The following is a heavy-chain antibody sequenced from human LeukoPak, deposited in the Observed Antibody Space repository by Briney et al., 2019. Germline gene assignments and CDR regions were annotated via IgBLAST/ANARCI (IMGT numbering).Heavy chain of an antibody. CDR2: ISSSSDYT. V-gene: IGHV3-11*03. Sequence: GGSLRLSCAASGFTFSDYYMSWIRQAPGKGLEWISYISSSSDYTNYADSVKGRFTISRDNAKNSLYLQMISLRAEDTAVYYCARCGTPNNYYGYGVDVWGQGTTVIVSS. J-gene: IGHJ6*02. CDR1: GFTFSDYY. D-gene: IGHD1-26*01. CDR3: ARCGTPNNYYGYGVDV.